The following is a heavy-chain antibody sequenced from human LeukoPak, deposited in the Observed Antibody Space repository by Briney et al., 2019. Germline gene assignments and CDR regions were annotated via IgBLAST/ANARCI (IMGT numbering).Heavy chain of an antibody. CDR1: GFTFSSYG. CDR3: AKDHPYQLPKQGYYYYGMDV. V-gene: IGHV3-30*18. CDR2: ISYDGSNK. Sequence: GGSLRLSCAASGFTFSSYGMHWVRQAPGKGLEWVAVISYDGSNKYYADSVKGRFTISRDNSKNTLYLQMNSLRAEDTAVYYCAKDHPYQLPKQGYYYYGMDVWGQGTTVTVSS. J-gene: IGHJ6*02. D-gene: IGHD2-2*01.